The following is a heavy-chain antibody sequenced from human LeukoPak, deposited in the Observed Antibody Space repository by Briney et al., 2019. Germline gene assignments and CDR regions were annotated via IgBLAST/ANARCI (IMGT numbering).Heavy chain of an antibody. CDR3: AKDPQSGWSDY. CDR2: ISSSSSTI. V-gene: IGHV3-48*01. D-gene: IGHD6-19*01. J-gene: IGHJ4*02. CDR1: GFTFSSYS. Sequence: PGGSLRLSCAASGFTFSSYSMNWVRQAPRKGLEWVSYISSSSSTIYYADSVKGRFTISRDNAKNSLYLQMNGLRAEDTAVYYCAKDPQSGWSDYWGQGTLVTVSS.